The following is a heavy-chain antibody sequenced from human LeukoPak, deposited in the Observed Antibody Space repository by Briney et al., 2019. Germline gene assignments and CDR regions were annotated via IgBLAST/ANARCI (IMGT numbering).Heavy chain of an antibody. CDR1: GGTFSSYA. CDR3: AKEPNAYRSGWYFQD. D-gene: IGHD6-25*01. J-gene: IGHJ1*01. CDR2: ISNDGTTT. Sequence: WGSLSLSCAASGGTFSSYAMYWGRQAPAQGLDLVSVISNDGTTTFYADSVQGRFTISRDNSKTTLDLQMDSLRAEDTAVYFCAKEPNAYRSGWYFQDWGQGAPVTVSS. V-gene: IGHV3-30*04.